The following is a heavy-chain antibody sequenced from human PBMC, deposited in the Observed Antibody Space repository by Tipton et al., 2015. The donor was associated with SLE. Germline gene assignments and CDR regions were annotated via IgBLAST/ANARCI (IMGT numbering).Heavy chain of an antibody. J-gene: IGHJ2*01. Sequence: TLSLTCTVSGGSISSSSSYWGWIRQPPGKALEWIGTIYYSGNTYYNTSLKSRVTISVDTSKNQFSLKLSSVTAADTAVYYCARNLGPEWMATKRGYFDLWGRGTLVSVSS. V-gene: IGHV4-39*01. D-gene: IGHD5-24*01. CDR2: IYYSGNT. CDR3: ARNLGPEWMATKRGYFDL. CDR1: GGSISSSSSY.